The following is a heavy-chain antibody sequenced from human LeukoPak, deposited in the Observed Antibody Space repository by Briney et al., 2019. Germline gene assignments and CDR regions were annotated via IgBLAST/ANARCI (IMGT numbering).Heavy chain of an antibody. CDR1: GGTFSGYA. CDR3: ARDRAMDYPAQPRPIAAALNDDAFDI. D-gene: IGHD6-13*01. V-gene: IGHV1-69*05. Sequence: ASVKVSCKASGGTFSGYAISWVRQAPGQGLEWMGGIIPIFGTANYAQKFQGRVTITTDESTSTAYMELSSLRSEDTAVYYCARDRAMDYPAQPRPIAAALNDDAFDIWGQGTMVTVSS. J-gene: IGHJ3*02. CDR2: IIPIFGTA.